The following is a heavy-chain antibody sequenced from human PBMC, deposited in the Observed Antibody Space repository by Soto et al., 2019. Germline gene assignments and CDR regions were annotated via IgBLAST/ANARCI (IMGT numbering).Heavy chain of an antibody. V-gene: IGHV3-21*01. D-gene: IGHD1-1*01. J-gene: IGHJ6*02. CDR3: AREDWNHDYYYYGMDV. CDR2: ISSSSSYI. Sequence: GGSLRLSCAASGFTFSSYSMNWVRQAPGKGLEWVSSISSSSSYIYYADSVKGRFTISRDNAKNLLYLQMNSLRAEDTAVYYCAREDWNHDYYYYGMDVWGHGTTVTVSS. CDR1: GFTFSSYS.